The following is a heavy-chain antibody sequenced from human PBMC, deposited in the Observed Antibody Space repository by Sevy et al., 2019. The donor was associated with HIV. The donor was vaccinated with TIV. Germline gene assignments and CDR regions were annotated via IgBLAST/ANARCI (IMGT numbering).Heavy chain of an antibody. CDR1: GGSISSYY. D-gene: IGHD3-22*01. CDR3: ASSDYDSSGYQLDY. J-gene: IGHJ4*02. Sequence: SETLSLTCTVSGGSISSYYWSWIRQPPGKGLEWIGYIYYSGSTNYNPSLKSRVTISVDTSKNQFSLKLSSVTAADTAVDYCASSDYDSSGYQLDYWGQGTLVTVSS. V-gene: IGHV4-59*01. CDR2: IYYSGST.